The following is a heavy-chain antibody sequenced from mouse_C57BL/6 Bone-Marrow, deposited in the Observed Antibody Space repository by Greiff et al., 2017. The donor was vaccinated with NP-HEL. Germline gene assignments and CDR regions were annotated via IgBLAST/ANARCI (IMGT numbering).Heavy chain of an antibody. D-gene: IGHD2-4*01. Sequence: EVHLVESGEGLVKPGGSLKLSCAASGFTFSSYAMSWVRQTPEKRLEWVAYISSGGDYIYYADTVKGRFTISRDNARNTLYLQMSSLKSEDTAMYYCTREGFDYPFAYWGQGTLVTVSA. CDR1: GFTFSSYA. J-gene: IGHJ3*01. CDR2: ISSGGDYI. CDR3: TREGFDYPFAY. V-gene: IGHV5-9-1*02.